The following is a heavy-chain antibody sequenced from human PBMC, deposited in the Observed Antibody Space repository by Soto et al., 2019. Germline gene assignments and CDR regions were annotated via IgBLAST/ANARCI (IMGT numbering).Heavy chain of an antibody. Sequence: VQLVESGGGLIQPGGSLRLSCTASGLSVRNNYMSWVRQAPGMGLEWVSVIYNDGTTYYADSVKGRFTISRDTSKNTLSLQMDSLRAEDTAVYYCVRPLPSGRNYGMDVWGQGTTVTVSS. CDR3: VRPLPSGRNYGMDV. CDR2: IYNDGTT. V-gene: IGHV3-53*01. D-gene: IGHD3-10*01. J-gene: IGHJ6*02. CDR1: GLSVRNNY.